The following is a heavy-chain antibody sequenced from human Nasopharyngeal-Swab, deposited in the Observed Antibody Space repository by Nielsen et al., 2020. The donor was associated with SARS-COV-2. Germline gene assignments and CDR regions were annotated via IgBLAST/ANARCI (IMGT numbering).Heavy chain of an antibody. D-gene: IGHD5-12*01. V-gene: IGHV1-69*06. CDR2: IIPIFGTT. CDR1: GGTFSSYA. Sequence: SVKVSCKASGGTFSSYAISWVRQAPGQGLEWMGGIIPIFGTTNYAQKLQGRVTITADKSTSTAYMELSSLRSEDTAVYYCARDAGKYSGYVCRGPYNWFDPWGQGTLVTVSS. CDR3: ARDAGKYSGYVCRGPYNWFDP. J-gene: IGHJ5*02.